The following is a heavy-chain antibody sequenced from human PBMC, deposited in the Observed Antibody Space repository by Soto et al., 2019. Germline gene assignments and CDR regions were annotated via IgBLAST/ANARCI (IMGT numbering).Heavy chain of an antibody. CDR3: ARGLNVYDFWSGYAKGYYYVGTYC. J-gene: IGHJ6*02. V-gene: IGHV1-69*06. D-gene: IGHD3-3*01. CDR2: IIPIFGTA. Sequence: GASVQVSCTASGGPFSSYAISWVRQAPGQGLEWMGGIIPIFGTANYAQKFQGRVTITADKSTSTAYMELSSLRSEDTAVYYCARGLNVYDFWSGYAKGYYYVGTYCCGQGTTVIVAS. CDR1: GGPFSSYA.